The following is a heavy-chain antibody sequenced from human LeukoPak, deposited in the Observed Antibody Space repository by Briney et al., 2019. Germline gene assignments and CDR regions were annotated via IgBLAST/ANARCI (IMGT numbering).Heavy chain of an antibody. D-gene: IGHD6-13*01. V-gene: IGHV3-23*01. Sequence: PGGSLRLSCAASGFTFSTYAMSWVRQTPWRGLEWVSVISGGGDITYYADSVKGRFTISRDNSRDTLYLQMNSLRAEDTAVYYCARGGGIAALGWLDPWGQGTLVTVSS. CDR2: ISGGGDIT. CDR1: GFTFSTYA. J-gene: IGHJ5*02. CDR3: ARGGGIAALGWLDP.